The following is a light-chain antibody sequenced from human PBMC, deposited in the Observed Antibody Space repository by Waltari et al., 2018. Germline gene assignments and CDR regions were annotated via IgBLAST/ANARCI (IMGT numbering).Light chain of an antibody. CDR1: QSISKY. CDR2: DAS. CDR3: QKYGSFPAT. Sequence: EIMLTQSPGTLSLSPGARATLSCRASQSISKYLAWYQQKPGQAPRLLIYDASIRATGIPDRFSGSGDGTDFSLTISRLEPEDYAVYYCQKYGSFPATFGRGTKVEIK. V-gene: IGKV3-20*01. J-gene: IGKJ1*01.